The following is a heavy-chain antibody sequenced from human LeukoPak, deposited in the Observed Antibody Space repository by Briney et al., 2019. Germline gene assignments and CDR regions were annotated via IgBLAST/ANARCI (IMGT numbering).Heavy chain of an antibody. J-gene: IGHJ4*02. CDR1: GFTFSSSA. CDR3: ARGGPGQLWLLDY. Sequence: PGGSLRLSCAASGFTFSSSAMSWIRQPPGKGLEWIGEINHSGSTNYNPSLKSRVTISVDTSKNQFSLKLSSVTAADTAVYYCARGGPGQLWLLDYWGQGTLVTVSS. CDR2: INHSGST. V-gene: IGHV4-34*01. D-gene: IGHD5-18*01.